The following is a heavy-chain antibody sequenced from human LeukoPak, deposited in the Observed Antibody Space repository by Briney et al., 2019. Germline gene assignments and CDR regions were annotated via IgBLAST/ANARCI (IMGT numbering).Heavy chain of an antibody. CDR1: GFTFSSYA. Sequence: SGGSLRLSCAASGFTFSSYAMNWVRQAPGKGLEWVAAILGSGISSYYADSVKGRFTISRDNSKNTLYLQMNSLRAEDTAVYYCGTPQSPSRGFYMDVWGKGTTVTVSS. V-gene: IGHV3-23*01. J-gene: IGHJ6*03. CDR3: GTPQSPSRGFYMDV. CDR2: ILGSGISS.